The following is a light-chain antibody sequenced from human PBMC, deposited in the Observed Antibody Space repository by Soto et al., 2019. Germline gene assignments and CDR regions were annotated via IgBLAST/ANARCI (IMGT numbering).Light chain of an antibody. V-gene: IGLV2-14*01. CDR2: EVS. J-gene: IGLJ1*01. CDR1: SRDVGGYNW. Sequence: QSALTQPPSASGSPGQSVTISCTGTSRDVGGYNWVSWYQHHPGKVPKLLIYEVSDRPSGISSRFSGSKSGNTASLTISGLQTEDEADYYCSSYTSSSTLFGTGTKLTVL. CDR3: SSYTSSSTL.